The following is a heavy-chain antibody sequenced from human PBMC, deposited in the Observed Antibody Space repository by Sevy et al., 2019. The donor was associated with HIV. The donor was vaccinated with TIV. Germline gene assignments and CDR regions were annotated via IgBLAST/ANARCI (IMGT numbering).Heavy chain of an antibody. J-gene: IGHJ4*02. CDR1: GFTFSRYA. Sequence: GGSLRLSCAASGFTFSRYAMHWVRQAPGKGLEWVAVISYDGSNKYYADSVKGRFTMSRDNSKNTLYLQMNSVRAEDTAVYYCARIGTGHSYDPPPWYWGQGTLVTVSS. V-gene: IGHV3-30-3*01. D-gene: IGHD5-18*01. CDR2: ISYDGSNK. CDR3: ARIGTGHSYDPPPWY.